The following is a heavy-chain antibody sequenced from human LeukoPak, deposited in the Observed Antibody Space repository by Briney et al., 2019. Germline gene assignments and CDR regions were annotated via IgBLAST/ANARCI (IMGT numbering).Heavy chain of an antibody. V-gene: IGHV1-69*04. CDR1: GGTFSSYA. J-gene: IGHJ6*02. Sequence: SVKVSCKASGGTFSSYAISWVRQAPGQGLEWMGRIIPIFGIANYAQKFQGRATITADKSTSTAYMELSSLRSEDTAVYYCARGLSDSSSLYYYYGMDVWGQGTTVTASS. D-gene: IGHD6-6*01. CDR2: IIPIFGIA. CDR3: ARGLSDSSSLYYYYGMDV.